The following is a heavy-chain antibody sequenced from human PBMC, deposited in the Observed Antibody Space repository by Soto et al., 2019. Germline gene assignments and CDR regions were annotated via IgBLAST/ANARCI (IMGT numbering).Heavy chain of an antibody. CDR2: IYYSGST. Sequence: ASETLSLTCSVAGGSSSSYYWSWIRQPPGKGLEWIGYIYYSGSTNYNPSLKSRVTISVDTSKNQFSLKLSSVTAADTAVYYCGSYYCGGARCPGLDVRGLGTTVTVSS. CDR1: GGSSSSYY. V-gene: IGHV4-59*08. J-gene: IGHJ6*02. CDR3: GSYYCGGARCPGLDV. D-gene: IGHD2-21*01.